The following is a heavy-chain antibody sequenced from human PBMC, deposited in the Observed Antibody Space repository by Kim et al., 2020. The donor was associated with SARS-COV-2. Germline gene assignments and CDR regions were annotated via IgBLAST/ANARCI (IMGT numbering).Heavy chain of an antibody. V-gene: IGHV3-30*18. J-gene: IGHJ3*02. CDR2: ISYDGSNK. D-gene: IGHD3-10*01. CDR1: GFTFSSYG. Sequence: GGSLRLSCAASGFTFSSYGMHWVRQAPGKGLEWVAVISYDGSNKYYADSVKGRFTISRDNSKNTLYLQMNSLRAEDTAVYYCAKDHGWFGESLDAFDIWGQGTMVTVSS. CDR3: AKDHGWFGESLDAFDI.